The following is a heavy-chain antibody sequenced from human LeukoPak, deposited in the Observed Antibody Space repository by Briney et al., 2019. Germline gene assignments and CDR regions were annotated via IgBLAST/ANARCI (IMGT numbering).Heavy chain of an antibody. V-gene: IGHV1-2*02. Sequence: ASVKVSCKASGYTFTGYYMHWVRQAPGQGLEWMGWINPNSGGTNYAQKFQGRVTMTRDTSISTAYMELSRLRSDDTAVYYCARSPLGYSSSWYSAEVDLDYWGQGTLVTVSS. J-gene: IGHJ4*02. CDR3: ARSPLGYSSSWYSAEVDLDY. D-gene: IGHD6-13*01. CDR2: INPNSGGT. CDR1: GYTFTGYY.